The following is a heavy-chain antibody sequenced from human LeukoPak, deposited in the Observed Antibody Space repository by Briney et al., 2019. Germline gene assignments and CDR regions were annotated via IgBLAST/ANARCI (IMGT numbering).Heavy chain of an antibody. CDR2: INHSGST. J-gene: IGHJ4*02. Sequence: SETLSLTCAVYGGSFSGYYWSWIRQPPGKGLEWIGEINHSGSTNYNLSLKSRVTISVDTSKNQFSLKLSSVTAADTAVYYCAGGDYVLDYWGQGTLVTVSS. D-gene: IGHD4-17*01. CDR1: GGSFSGYY. CDR3: AGGDYVLDY. V-gene: IGHV4-34*01.